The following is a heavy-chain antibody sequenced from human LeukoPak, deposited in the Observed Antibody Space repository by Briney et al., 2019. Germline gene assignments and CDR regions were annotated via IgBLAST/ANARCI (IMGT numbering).Heavy chain of an antibody. Sequence: SETLSLTCTVSGGSISSYYWSWIRQPPGKGLEWIGYIYYSGSTNYNPSLKSRVTISVDTSKNQFSLKLSSVTAADTAVYYCARHAADTAMPWAFDIWGQGTMVTVSS. V-gene: IGHV4-59*08. CDR3: ARHAADTAMPWAFDI. CDR1: GGSISSYY. J-gene: IGHJ3*02. CDR2: IYYSGST. D-gene: IGHD5-18*01.